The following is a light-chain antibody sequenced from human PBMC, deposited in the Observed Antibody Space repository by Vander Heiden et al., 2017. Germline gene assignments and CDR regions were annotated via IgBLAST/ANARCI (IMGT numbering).Light chain of an antibody. CDR1: SGSIASNY. V-gene: IGLV6-57*01. CDR2: EDN. CDR3: QSYDSSNQGV. Sequence: NFLLTQPPSVSESPGQTVTTSCTRSSGSIASNYVQWYQQRPGSSPTTVIYEDNQRPSGVPDRFSGSIDSSSNSASLTISGLKTEDEADYYCQSYDSSNQGVFGGGTKLTV. J-gene: IGLJ3*02.